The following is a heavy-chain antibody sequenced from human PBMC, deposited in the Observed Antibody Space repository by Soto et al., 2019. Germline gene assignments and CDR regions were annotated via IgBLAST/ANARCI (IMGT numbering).Heavy chain of an antibody. D-gene: IGHD6-6*01. J-gene: IGHJ5*02. CDR1: GFTFSSYA. V-gene: IGHV3-23*01. Sequence: EVQLLESGGGLVQPGGSLRLSCAVSGFTFSSYAMSWVRQAPGKGLEWVSAISGSGGSTYYADSVKGRFTISRDNSKNTLYLQMNSLRAEDTAVYYCAKDIAARPGGNWFDPWGQGTLVTVSS. CDR3: AKDIAARPGGNWFDP. CDR2: ISGSGGST.